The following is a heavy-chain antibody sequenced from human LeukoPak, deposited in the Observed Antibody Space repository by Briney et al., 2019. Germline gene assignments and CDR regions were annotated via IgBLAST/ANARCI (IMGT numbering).Heavy chain of an antibody. J-gene: IGHJ4*02. CDR2: IYYSGST. CDR1: GGPFSGYY. CDR3: ARHGGFTLRRPSTFDY. Sequence: SETLSLTCAVYGGPFSGYYWSWIRQPPGKGLEWIGSIYYSGSTYYNPSLKSRVTISVDTSKKQFSLKVRSVTAADTSAYYCARHGGFTLRRPSTFDYWGQGTLVTVSS. V-gene: IGHV4-34*01. D-gene: IGHD4-17*01.